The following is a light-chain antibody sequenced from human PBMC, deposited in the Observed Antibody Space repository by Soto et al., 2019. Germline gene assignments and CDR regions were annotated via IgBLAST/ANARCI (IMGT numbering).Light chain of an antibody. CDR3: QQYNSWPLA. Sequence: EKVMTQSPATLSVSPGERATLSCRASHSISSNLAWYHQKPGQPPRLLIYGASTRATGIPARFSGSGSGTEFTLTISSLQSEDFAVYYCQQYNSWPLAFGGGTKVDIK. J-gene: IGKJ4*01. V-gene: IGKV3-15*01. CDR2: GAS. CDR1: HSISSN.